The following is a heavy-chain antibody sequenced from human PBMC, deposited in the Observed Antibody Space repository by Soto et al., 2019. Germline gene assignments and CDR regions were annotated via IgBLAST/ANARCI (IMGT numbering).Heavy chain of an antibody. CDR2: VHFSGSI. CDR3: GRGGDAHKMGCH. V-gene: IGHV4-61*01. CDR1: DDSLSSTSYY. Sequence: QVQLQESGPGLVKPSETLSLICSVSDDSLSSTSYYWSWIRQPPGKGLEWIGFVHFSGSIHYNASLKSRATISVDTSRKQISLKMTSLTAADTAVYFCGRGGDAHKMGCHWGQGTLVTVSS. D-gene: IGHD2-2*01. J-gene: IGHJ1*01.